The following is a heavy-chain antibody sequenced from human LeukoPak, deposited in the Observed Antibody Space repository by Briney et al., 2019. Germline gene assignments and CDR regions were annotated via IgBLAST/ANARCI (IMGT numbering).Heavy chain of an antibody. Sequence: SVKVSCKASGDTFSSYSISWVRQTPGQGLEWMGGIIPIFGTANYAQKFQGRVTITADESTSTAYMELSSLRSEDTAVYYCARGGGEGSGWYTVKDWFDPWGQGTLVTVSS. D-gene: IGHD6-19*01. J-gene: IGHJ5*02. CDR1: GDTFSSYS. V-gene: IGHV1-69*13. CDR3: ARGGGEGSGWYTVKDWFDP. CDR2: IIPIFGTA.